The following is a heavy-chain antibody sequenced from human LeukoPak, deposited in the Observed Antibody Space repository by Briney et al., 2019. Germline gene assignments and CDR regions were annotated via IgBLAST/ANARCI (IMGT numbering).Heavy chain of an antibody. CDR1: GYSISSGYY. D-gene: IGHD3-22*01. Sequence: SETLSLTCAVSGYSISSGYYWGWIRQPPGKGLEWIGSIYHSGSTYYNPSLKSRVTISVDTSKNQFSLKLSSVTAADTAVYYCARHLRSYYYDSSGYYNYWGQGTLVTVSS. CDR2: IYHSGST. J-gene: IGHJ4*02. V-gene: IGHV4-38-2*01. CDR3: ARHLRSYYYDSSGYYNY.